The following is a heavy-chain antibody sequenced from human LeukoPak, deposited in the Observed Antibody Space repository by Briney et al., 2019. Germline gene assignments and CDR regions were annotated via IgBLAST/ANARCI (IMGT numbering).Heavy chain of an antibody. J-gene: IGHJ4*02. Sequence: SETLSLTCAVYGGSFSGYYWSWIRQPPGKGLEWIGEINHSGSTNYNPSLKSRVTISVDTSKNQFSLKLSSVTAADTAVYYCARGAGRSYYGRNFDYWGQGTLVTVSS. CDR1: GGSFSGYY. CDR2: INHSGST. CDR3: ARGAGRSYYGRNFDY. D-gene: IGHD1-26*01. V-gene: IGHV4-34*01.